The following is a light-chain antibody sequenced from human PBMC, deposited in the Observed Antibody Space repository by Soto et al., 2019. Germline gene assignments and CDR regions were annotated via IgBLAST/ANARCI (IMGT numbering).Light chain of an antibody. CDR1: QSISNH. CDR3: QQSDSAPFT. J-gene: IGKJ3*01. CDR2: AAS. Sequence: DIQMTQSPSSLSASVGDRVTITCRASQSISNHLNWYQQKPGKAPNLLIYAASSLQSGVPSRFSGSGSGTDFTLTISSLQPEDFATYHCQQSDSAPFTFGPGTKVDIK. V-gene: IGKV1-39*01.